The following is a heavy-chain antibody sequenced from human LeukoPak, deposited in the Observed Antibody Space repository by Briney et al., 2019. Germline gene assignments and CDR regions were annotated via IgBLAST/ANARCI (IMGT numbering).Heavy chain of an antibody. Sequence: SVKVSCKASGGTFSSYAISWVRQAPGQGLEWMGGIIPIFGTANYAQKFQGRVTITADESTSTAYMELSSLRSEDTAVYYCATLGYCSSTSCYGWFDPWGQGTLVTVSS. V-gene: IGHV1-69*13. J-gene: IGHJ5*02. CDR1: GGTFSSYA. CDR3: ATLGYCSSTSCYGWFDP. CDR2: IIPIFGTA. D-gene: IGHD2-2*01.